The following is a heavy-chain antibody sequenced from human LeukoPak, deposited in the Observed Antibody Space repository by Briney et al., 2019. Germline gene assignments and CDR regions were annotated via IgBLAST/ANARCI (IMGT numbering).Heavy chain of an antibody. V-gene: IGHV1-18*01. J-gene: IGHJ5*02. CDR2: ISAYNGNT. CDR3: ARFRYDILTGYYTLLGWFDP. D-gene: IGHD3-9*01. CDR1: GYTFTSYG. Sequence: ASVKVSCKASGYTFTSYGISWVRQAPAQGLEGMGWISAYNGNTNNAQKLQGRVTMTTDTSQSTAHIELGRLRSDDTAVYYCARFRYDILTGYYTLLGWFDPWGQGTLVTVSS.